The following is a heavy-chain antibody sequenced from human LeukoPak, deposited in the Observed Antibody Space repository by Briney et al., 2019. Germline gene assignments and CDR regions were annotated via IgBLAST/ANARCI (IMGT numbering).Heavy chain of an antibody. CDR2: ISYDGSNK. J-gene: IGHJ5*02. CDR1: GFTFSSYG. Sequence: GGSLRLSCAASGFTFSSYGMHWVRQAPGKGLERVAVISYDGSNKYYADSVKGRFTISRDNSKNTLYLQMNSLRAEDTAVYYCARENYDFWSGYYTGWFDPWGQGTLVTVSS. CDR3: ARENYDFWSGYYTGWFDP. D-gene: IGHD3-3*01. V-gene: IGHV3-30*03.